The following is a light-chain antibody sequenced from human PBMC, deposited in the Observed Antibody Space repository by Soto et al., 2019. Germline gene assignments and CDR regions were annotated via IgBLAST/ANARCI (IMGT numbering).Light chain of an antibody. V-gene: IGKV3-15*01. CDR1: QMVSDN. Sequence: EMVITQFRATLSVSPGDRATLSCRVSQMVSDNLAWYQQKPGQAPRLLFYGASTRATGVPARFSGSGSGTEFTLTISSMQSEDFAVYYCQQYGNSPTMYTFGQGTKVDIK. CDR3: QQYGNSPTMYT. J-gene: IGKJ2*01. CDR2: GAS.